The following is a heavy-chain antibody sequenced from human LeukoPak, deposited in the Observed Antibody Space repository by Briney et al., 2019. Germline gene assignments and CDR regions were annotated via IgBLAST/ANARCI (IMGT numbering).Heavy chain of an antibody. V-gene: IGHV3-74*01. Sequence: GGSLRLSCAASGFTFSSSWMYWVRHAPGKGLVWVSRINSDESITTYADSVKGRFTISRDNAKNTLYPQMNSLRAEDTAVYYCARGLVPGFLDYWGQGTPVTVSS. J-gene: IGHJ4*02. CDR1: GFTFSSSW. CDR3: ARGLVPGFLDY. CDR2: INSDESIT. D-gene: IGHD4-11*01.